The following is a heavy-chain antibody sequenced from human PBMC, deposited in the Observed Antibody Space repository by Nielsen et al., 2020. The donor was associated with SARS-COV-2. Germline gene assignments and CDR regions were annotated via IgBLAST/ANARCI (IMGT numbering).Heavy chain of an antibody. Sequence: GESLKISCAASGFTFSSYAMSWVRQAPGKGLEWVSAISGSGGSTYYADSVKGRFTISRDNSKNTLYLQMNSLRAEDTAVYYCARDRVLDYWGQGTLVTVSS. V-gene: IGHV3-23*01. CDR2: ISGSGGST. J-gene: IGHJ4*02. CDR3: ARDRVLDY. CDR1: GFTFSSYA.